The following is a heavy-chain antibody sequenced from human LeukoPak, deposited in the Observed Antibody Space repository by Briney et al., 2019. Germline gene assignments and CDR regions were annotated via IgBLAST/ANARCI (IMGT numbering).Heavy chain of an antibody. CDR3: ATGGIDSRYYFDN. CDR1: GFTFSSYW. J-gene: IGHJ4*02. D-gene: IGHD3-10*01. Sequence: PGGSLRLSCAASGFTFSSYWMSWVRQAPGKGLEWVANIKQDGSEKYYVDSVKGRFTISRDNAKNTLYLQMNSLRVDDTAVYYCATGGIDSRYYFDNWGQGTLVTVSS. CDR2: IKQDGSEK. V-gene: IGHV3-7*01.